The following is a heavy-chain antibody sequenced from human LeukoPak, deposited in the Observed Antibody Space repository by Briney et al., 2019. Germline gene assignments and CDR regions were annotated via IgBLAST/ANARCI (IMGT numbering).Heavy chain of an antibody. CDR1: GGSISSYY. D-gene: IGHD6-19*01. Sequence: PSETLSLTCTVSGGSISSYYWSWIRQPPGKGLEWIGYIYYSGSTNYNPSLKSRVTISVDTSKNQFSLKLSSVTAADTAVYYCARWGYSSGWYRWFDPWGQGTLVTVSS. CDR3: ARWGYSSGWYRWFDP. J-gene: IGHJ5*02. CDR2: IYYSGST. V-gene: IGHV4-59*01.